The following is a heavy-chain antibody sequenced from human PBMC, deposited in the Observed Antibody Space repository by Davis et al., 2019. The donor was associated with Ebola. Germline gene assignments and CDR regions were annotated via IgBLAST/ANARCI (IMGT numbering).Heavy chain of an antibody. D-gene: IGHD3-10*01. CDR3: AREVGTTLRGLEYYFDC. J-gene: IGHJ4*02. V-gene: IGHV3-66*01. CDR2: IYRGGPT. Sequence: PGGSLRLSCAASGFTVSRNHISWVRQAPGKGLQWVSVIYRGGPTHYADSVQGRFTVSRDNSKNTLYLQMNSLRAEDTAVYYCAREVGTTLRGLEYYFDCWGQGTLVTVSP. CDR1: GFTVSRNH.